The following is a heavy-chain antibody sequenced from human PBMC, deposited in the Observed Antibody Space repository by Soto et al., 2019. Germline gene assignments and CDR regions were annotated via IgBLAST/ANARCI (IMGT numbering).Heavy chain of an antibody. CDR2: ISGSGGST. V-gene: IGHV3-23*01. CDR1: GFTFSSYA. D-gene: IGHD3-10*01. J-gene: IGHJ6*02. Sequence: EVQLLESGGGLVQPGGSLRLSCAASGFTFSSYAMSWVRQAPGKGLEWVSAISGSGGSTYYADSVKGRFTISRDNSKNILYLQMNSLRAEDTAVYYCAKDPRDYGSGSYYLYYYFGMDGWGQRTTVTVSS. CDR3: AKDPRDYGSGSYYLYYYFGMDG.